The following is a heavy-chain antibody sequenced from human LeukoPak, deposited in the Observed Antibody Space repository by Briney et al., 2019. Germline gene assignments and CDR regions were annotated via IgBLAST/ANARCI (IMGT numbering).Heavy chain of an antibody. J-gene: IGHJ3*02. CDR3: ARVRECDYVWGSYPDAFDI. Sequence: PSQTLSLTCAVSGGSISSGGYSWSWIRQPPGKGLEWIGYIYHSGSTYYNPSLKSRVTISVDRSKNQFSLKLSSVTAADTAVYYCARVRECDYVWGSYPDAFDIWGQGTMVTVSS. CDR2: IYHSGST. CDR1: GGSISSGGYS. V-gene: IGHV4-30-2*01. D-gene: IGHD3-16*02.